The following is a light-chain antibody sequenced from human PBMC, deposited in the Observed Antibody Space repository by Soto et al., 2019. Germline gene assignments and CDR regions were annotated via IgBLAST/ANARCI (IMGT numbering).Light chain of an antibody. V-gene: IGKV3-11*01. CDR2: DAS. J-gene: IGKJ4*01. Sequence: EIVLTQSPATLSVSPGERATLSCRASQSVSSYLAWYQQKPGQAPRLLIYDASNRATGIPARFSGSGSGTDFTLTISSLEPEDFAVYYCQQRSGWPLTFGGGTKVDI. CDR1: QSVSSY. CDR3: QQRSGWPLT.